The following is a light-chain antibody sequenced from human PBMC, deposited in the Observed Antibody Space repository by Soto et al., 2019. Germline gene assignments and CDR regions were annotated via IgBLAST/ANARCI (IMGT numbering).Light chain of an antibody. CDR1: QTITTW. V-gene: IGKV1-5*01. Sequence: DIRMTQSPPTLSASVGDRVTITCRASQTITTWMAWYQQKPGKAPKLLVYDASTLQSGVATRFSGSGSGTEFTLTISGLQSEDFALYYCQQYNIWPPYTFGQGTRLEIK. J-gene: IGKJ5*01. CDR2: DAS. CDR3: QQYNIWPPYT.